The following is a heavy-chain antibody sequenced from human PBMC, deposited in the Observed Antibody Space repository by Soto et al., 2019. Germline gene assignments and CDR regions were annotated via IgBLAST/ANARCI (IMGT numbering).Heavy chain of an antibody. V-gene: IGHV3-23*01. J-gene: IGHJ4*02. Sequence: GSLRLSCAASGFTFSNHAMSWVRQAPGKGLEWVSAVSGGGGSSFYADSVKGRFTISRDNSKNTVSLQMSGLRVEDTALYYCVRGLLAFFDFWGQGTPVTVPQ. D-gene: IGHD3-3*02. CDR3: VRGLLAFFDF. CDR2: VSGGGGSS. CDR1: GFTFSNHA.